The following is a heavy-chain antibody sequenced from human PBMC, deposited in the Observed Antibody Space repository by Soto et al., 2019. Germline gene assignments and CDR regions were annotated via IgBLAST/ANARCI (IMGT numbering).Heavy chain of an antibody. V-gene: IGHV3-23*01. D-gene: IGHD5-12*01. Sequence: EVQLWESGGGLVQPGGSLRLSCAASGFSFSGYAMSWVRQAPGKGLEWVSAISGSGSSTYYSDSVRGRFTISRDNSKNTLYLQMNSLRAEDTAVYFCAKASKGYTGYDLDYWGQGAQVPVSP. CDR3: AKASKGYTGYDLDY. CDR2: ISGSGSST. J-gene: IGHJ4*02. CDR1: GFSFSGYA.